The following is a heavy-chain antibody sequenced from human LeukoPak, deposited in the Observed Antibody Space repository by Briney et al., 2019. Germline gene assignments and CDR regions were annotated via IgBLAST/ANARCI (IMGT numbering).Heavy chain of an antibody. CDR1: GFTFSSTG. J-gene: IGHJ5*02. CDR3: ARDVTHYGGDWFDP. V-gene: IGHV3-48*04. CDR2: ISSATSTI. D-gene: IGHD4-23*01. Sequence: GGSLRLSCAASGFTFSSTGMNWVRQAPGKGLEWVSYISSATSTIYYADSVKGRFTISRDNAKNSLYLQMNSLRAEDTAVYYCARDVTHYGGDWFDPWGQGTLVTVSS.